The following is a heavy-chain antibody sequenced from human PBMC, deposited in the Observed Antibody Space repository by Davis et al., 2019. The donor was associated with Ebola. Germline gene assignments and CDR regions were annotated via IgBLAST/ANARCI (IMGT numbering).Heavy chain of an antibody. J-gene: IGHJ5*02. Sequence: MPSETLSLTCAVYGGSFSGYYWSWIRQPPGKGLEWIGEINHSGSTNYNPSLKSRVTISVDTSKNQFSLTLSSVTAADTAVYYCARAYYDFWSSYSRPRHNWFDPWGPGTLVTVSS. V-gene: IGHV4-34*01. CDR2: INHSGST. D-gene: IGHD3-3*01. CDR3: ARAYYDFWSSYSRPRHNWFDP. CDR1: GGSFSGYY.